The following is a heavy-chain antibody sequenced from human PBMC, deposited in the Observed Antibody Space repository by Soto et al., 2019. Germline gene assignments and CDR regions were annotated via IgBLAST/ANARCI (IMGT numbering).Heavy chain of an antibody. CDR3: ARYTGSNSLFDS. CDR1: GYTFTGDY. D-gene: IGHD1-26*01. CDR2: INPKSGYT. J-gene: IGHJ4*02. V-gene: IGHV1-2*02. Sequence: QVQLVRSGAEVKKPGASVSVSCKASGYTFTGDYLHWVRQAPGQGLEWMAWINPKSGYTKSAQKFQARVTLTRDTSISTAYMELRSLRSEDTAVYFCARYTGSNSLFDSWGQGTLVTVSS.